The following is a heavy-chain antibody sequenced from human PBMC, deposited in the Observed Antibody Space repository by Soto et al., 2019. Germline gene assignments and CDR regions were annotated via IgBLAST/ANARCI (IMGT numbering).Heavy chain of an antibody. J-gene: IGHJ3*02. CDR3: ARGHEFGGNSDAYDI. CDR2: VYHSGST. D-gene: IGHD2-21*01. CDR1: GGSICTSNW. Sequence: SETLSLTCAVSGGSICTSNWWSWVRQPPGKGLEWIGEVYHSGSTNYNPSFKSRVAMSVDKSKNQFSLRLNSVTAADTAVYYCARGHEFGGNSDAYDIWGQGTVVTVSS. V-gene: IGHV4-4*02.